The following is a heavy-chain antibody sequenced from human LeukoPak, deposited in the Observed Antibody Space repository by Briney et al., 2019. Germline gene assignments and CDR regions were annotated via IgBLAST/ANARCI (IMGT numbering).Heavy chain of an antibody. CDR2: ISGSGGST. D-gene: IGHD2-15*01. CDR3: ARDLILADNGGSSAHDF. J-gene: IGHJ4*02. Sequence: GGSLRLSCAASGFTFSSYGMSWDRQAPGKGLEWVSAISGSGGSTYYVDSVKGRFTISRDNAKKSLYLQMNSLRAEDTAVYYCARDLILADNGGSSAHDFWGQGTLVTVSS. V-gene: IGHV3-23*01. CDR1: GFTFSSYG.